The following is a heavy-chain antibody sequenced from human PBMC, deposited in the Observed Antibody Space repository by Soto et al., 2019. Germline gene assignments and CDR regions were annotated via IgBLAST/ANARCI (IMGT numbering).Heavy chain of an antibody. CDR3: ARQRARIPDNWFDP. CDR2: IYYSGST. V-gene: IGHV4-39*01. J-gene: IGHJ5*02. D-gene: IGHD5-12*01. Sequence: SETLSLTCTVSGGSISSSSYYWGWIRQPPGKGLEWIGSIYYSGSTYYNPSLKSRVTISIDTSKNQFSLKLSSVTAADTAVYYCARQRARIPDNWFDPWGQGTLVTVSS. CDR1: GGSISSSSYY.